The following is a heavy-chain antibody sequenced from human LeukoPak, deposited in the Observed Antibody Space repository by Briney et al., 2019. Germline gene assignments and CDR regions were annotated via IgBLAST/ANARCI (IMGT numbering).Heavy chain of an antibody. CDR2: IYYSGST. J-gene: IGHJ3*02. CDR1: GGSISSGGYY. CDR3: ARGVSPGAFDI. Sequence: SETLSLTCTVSGGSISSGGYYWSWIRQHPGKGLEWIGYIYYSGSTYYNPSLKSRVTISVDTSKNQFSLKLSSVTAADTAVYCCARGVSPGAFDIWGQGTMVTVSS. V-gene: IGHV4-31*03.